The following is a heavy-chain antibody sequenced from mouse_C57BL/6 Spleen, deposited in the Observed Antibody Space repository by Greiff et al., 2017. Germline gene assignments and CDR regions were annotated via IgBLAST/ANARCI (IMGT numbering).Heavy chain of an antibody. CDR2: IHPSSGST. CDR1: GYTFTSYW. V-gene: IGHV1-64*01. CDR3: ASVYDYDVYYAMDY. Sequence: QVQLQQSGAELVKPGASVKLSCKASGYTFTSYWMNWVKQRPGQGLEWIGMIHPSSGSTNYNEKFKSKATLTVDKSSSTAYMQLSSLTSEYSVVYYCASVYDYDVYYAMDYWGQGTSVTVSS. D-gene: IGHD2-4*01. J-gene: IGHJ4*01.